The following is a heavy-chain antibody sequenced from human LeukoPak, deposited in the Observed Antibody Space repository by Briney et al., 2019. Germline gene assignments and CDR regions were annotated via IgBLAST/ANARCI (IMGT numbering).Heavy chain of an antibody. CDR2: IYSGGTT. D-gene: IGHD3-16*01. V-gene: IGHV3-53*01. Sequence: GESLKLSCAASGFTVSFNYMSWVRQAPGKGLEWVSTIYSGGTTYYADSVKGRFTISRDNSRNTLYLQMNSLRAEDTAVYYCARPRMIAYYYLDVWGKGTTVTVSS. CDR3: ARPRMIAYYYLDV. CDR1: GFTVSFNY. J-gene: IGHJ6*03.